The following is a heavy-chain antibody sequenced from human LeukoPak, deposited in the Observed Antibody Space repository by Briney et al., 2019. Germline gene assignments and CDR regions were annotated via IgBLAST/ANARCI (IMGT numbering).Heavy chain of an antibody. V-gene: IGHV3-7*01. D-gene: IGHD3-22*01. J-gene: IGHJ3*02. Sequence: GGSLRLSCAASGFTFSSYWMNWVRQAPGKGLEWVANINQDGSDKYYVDSVKGRFTISRDNAKNSVYLQMDSLRAEDTAVYYCARCTYYDSSGNYGGRAFDIWGQGTMVTVSS. CDR1: GFTFSSYW. CDR2: INQDGSDK. CDR3: ARCTYYDSSGNYGGRAFDI.